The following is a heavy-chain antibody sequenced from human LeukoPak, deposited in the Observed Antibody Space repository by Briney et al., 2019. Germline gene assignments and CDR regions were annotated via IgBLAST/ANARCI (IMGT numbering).Heavy chain of an antibody. Sequence: SETLSLTCAVYGESFSGYYWSWIRQPPGRGLEWIGEINHSGSTNYNPSLKSRVTISVDTSKNQFSLKLSSVTAADTAVYYCARDRPRRRQYNWNDLDPWGQGTLVTVSS. D-gene: IGHD1-20*01. CDR3: ARDRPRRRQYNWNDLDP. J-gene: IGHJ5*02. V-gene: IGHV4-34*01. CDR2: INHSGST. CDR1: GESFSGYY.